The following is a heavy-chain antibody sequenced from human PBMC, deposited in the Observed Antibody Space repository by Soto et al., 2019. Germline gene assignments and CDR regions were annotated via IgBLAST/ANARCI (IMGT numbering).Heavy chain of an antibody. V-gene: IGHV4-30-4*01. Sequence: QVQLRESGPGLVKPSQTLSLTCTVSGGSLSSGDCYWSWIRQPPGKGLEWIGYIHSSGSTYNNPSRERRVSISVDTPKKQFALEMSSVTAADTAVYYCARPSTFGTAFDIWGQGTMVTVSS. D-gene: IGHD3-16*01. J-gene: IGHJ3*02. CDR3: ARPSTFGTAFDI. CDR1: GGSLSSGDCY. CDR2: IHSSGST.